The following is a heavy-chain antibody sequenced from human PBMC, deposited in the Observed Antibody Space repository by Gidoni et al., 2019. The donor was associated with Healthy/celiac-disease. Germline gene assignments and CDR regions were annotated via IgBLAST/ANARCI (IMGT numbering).Heavy chain of an antibody. CDR3: ARPPSVVGQQLVLGGDGSYGY. V-gene: IGHV4-34*01. J-gene: IGHJ4*02. CDR2: INHSGST. CDR1: GGSFSGYY. D-gene: IGHD6-13*01. Sequence: QVQLQQWGAGLLKPSETLSLTCAVYGGSFSGYYWSWIRQPPGKGLEWIGEINHSGSTNYNPSLKSRVTISVDTSKNQFSLKLSSVTAADTAVYYCARPPSVVGQQLVLGGDGSYGYWGQGTLVTVSS.